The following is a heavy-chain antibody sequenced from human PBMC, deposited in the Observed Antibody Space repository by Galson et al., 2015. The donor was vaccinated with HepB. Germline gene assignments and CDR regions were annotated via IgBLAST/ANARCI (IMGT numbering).Heavy chain of an antibody. CDR3: TRSNYYSSGPTY. V-gene: IGHV5-51*01. CDR2: IHPEDSET. CDR1: GDTFNSYW. J-gene: IGHJ4*02. D-gene: IGHD3-22*01. Sequence: QSGAEVKKPGESLRISCKGSGDTFNSYWIGWVRQMHGKGLEWMGIIHPEDSETRYSPSFQGQVTISADKSISTAYLQWSSLKASDTAMYYCTRSNYYSSGPTYWGQGTLVTVSS.